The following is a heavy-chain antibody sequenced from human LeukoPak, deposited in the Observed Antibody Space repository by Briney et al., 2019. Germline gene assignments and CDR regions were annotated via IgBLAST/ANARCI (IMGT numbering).Heavy chain of an antibody. V-gene: IGHV3-30*02. CDR2: IRFDGSNK. CDR1: GFTFSSYG. D-gene: IGHD3-10*01. Sequence: GGSLRLSCAASGFTFSSYGMRWVRQAPGKGLEWVAFIRFDGSNKYYAASVKGRFTISRDNSKNTLYLQMSSLRAEDTAVYYSAKDQYGSGSSWGQGTLVTVSS. CDR3: AKDQYGSGSS. J-gene: IGHJ5*02.